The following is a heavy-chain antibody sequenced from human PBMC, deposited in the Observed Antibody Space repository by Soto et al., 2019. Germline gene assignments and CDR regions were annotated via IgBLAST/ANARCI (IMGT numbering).Heavy chain of an antibody. J-gene: IGHJ2*01. CDR3: AKEYYDSRDYFWSYWYFDL. Sequence: ASVKVSCKASGGTFSSYAISWVRQAPGQGLEWMGGIIPIFGTANYAQKFQGRVMITADESTSTAYMELSSLRSEDTAVYYCAKEYYDSRDYFWSYWYFDLWGRGSLVTVSS. CDR1: GGTFSSYA. V-gene: IGHV1-69*13. D-gene: IGHD3-22*01. CDR2: IIPIFGTA.